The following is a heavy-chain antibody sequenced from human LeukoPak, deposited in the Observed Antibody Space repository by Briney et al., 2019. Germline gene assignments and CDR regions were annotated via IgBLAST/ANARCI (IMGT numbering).Heavy chain of an antibody. CDR2: IIPIFGTA. D-gene: IGHD3-3*01. V-gene: IGHV1-69*13. CDR3: ARASGPAEGLRFLEWSWTKGFDP. J-gene: IGHJ5*02. CDR1: GGTFSSYA. Sequence: ASVKVSCKASGGTFSSYAISWVRQAPEQGLEWMGGIIPIFGTANYAQKFQGRVTITADESTSTAYMELSSLRSEDTAVYYCARASGPAEGLRFLEWSWTKGFDPWGQGTLVTVSS.